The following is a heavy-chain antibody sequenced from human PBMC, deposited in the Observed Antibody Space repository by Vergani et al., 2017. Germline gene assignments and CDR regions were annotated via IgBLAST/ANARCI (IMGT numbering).Heavy chain of an antibody. Sequence: EVQLVESGGGLVQPGGSLRLSCAASGFTFSSYSMNWVRQAPGKGLEWVSYISSSSSTIYYADSVKGRFTISRDNSKNTLYLQMNSLRAEDTAVYYCAEHSEGVVPAALDYWGQGTLVTVSS. J-gene: IGHJ4*02. CDR1: GFTFSSYS. V-gene: IGHV3-48*01. CDR2: ISSSSSTI. D-gene: IGHD2-2*01. CDR3: AEHSEGVVPAALDY.